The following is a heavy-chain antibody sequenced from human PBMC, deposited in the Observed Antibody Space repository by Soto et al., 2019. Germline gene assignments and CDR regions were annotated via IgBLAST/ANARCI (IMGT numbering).Heavy chain of an antibody. V-gene: IGHV3-23*01. D-gene: IGHD3-3*01. CDR1: GFTFSSYA. CDR3: AKAPGGTIFGVVIIPPDY. CDR2: ISGSGGST. Sequence: GGSLRLSCAASGFTFSSYAMIWVRQAPGKGLEWVSAISGSGGSTYYADSVKGRFTISRDNSKNTLYLQMNSLRAEDTAVYYCAKAPGGTIFGVVIIPPDYWGQGTLVTVSS. J-gene: IGHJ4*02.